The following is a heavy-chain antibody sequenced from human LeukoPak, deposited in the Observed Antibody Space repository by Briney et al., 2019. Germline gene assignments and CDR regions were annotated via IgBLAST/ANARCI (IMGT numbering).Heavy chain of an antibody. CDR1: GFTFSRYD. V-gene: IGHV3-30*02. J-gene: IGHJ4*02. CDR2: IRYDGTKK. CDR3: AKDSTRYYGVLTVNLREKGALDY. D-gene: IGHD3-9*01. Sequence: PGGSLRLSCAASGFTFSRYDMHWVRQAQGKGLEWVAFIRYDGTKKYYADSVRGRFTVSKDNSKNTLYLQMNSLRAEDTAVYYCAKDSTRYYGVLTVNLREKGALDYWGQGTLVTVSS.